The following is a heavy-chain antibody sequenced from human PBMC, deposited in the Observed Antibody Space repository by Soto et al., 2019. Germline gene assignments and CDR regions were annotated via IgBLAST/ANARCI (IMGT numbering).Heavy chain of an antibody. J-gene: IGHJ4*02. CDR1: GFTFSSYL. Sequence: EVQLVESGGGLVQPGGSLRLSCAASGFTFSSYLMSWVRQAPGKGLEWVANIKQDGSEKYYVDSVKGRFTISRDNAKNSLYLQMNSLRAEDTAVYYCARGDGELDYWGQGTLVTVSS. CDR2: IKQDGSEK. V-gene: IGHV3-7*04. D-gene: IGHD3-10*01. CDR3: ARGDGELDY.